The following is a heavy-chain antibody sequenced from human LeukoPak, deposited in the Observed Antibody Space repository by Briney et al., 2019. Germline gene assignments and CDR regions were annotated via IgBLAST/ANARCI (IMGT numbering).Heavy chain of an antibody. CDR3: ARTLYIAAAPGGLDY. V-gene: IGHV1-2*02. J-gene: IGHJ4*02. CDR2: INPKNAAT. Sequence: ASVKVSCKASGGKFSSYAISWVRQAPGQGLEWMGWINPKNAATNYAQKFQGRVTMTRDTSSGTVYMELSSLSSDDTAVYYCARTLYIAAAPGGLDYWGQGTLVTVSS. D-gene: IGHD6-13*01. CDR1: GGKFSSYA.